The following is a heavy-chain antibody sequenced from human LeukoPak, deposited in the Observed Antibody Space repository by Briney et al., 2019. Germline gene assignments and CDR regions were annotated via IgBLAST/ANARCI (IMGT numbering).Heavy chain of an antibody. Sequence: SETLSLTCTVSGASISSGGYYWSWIRQRPGKGLEWIGYIYYTGSTYYNPSLKGRATISVDTSNNQFSLKLTSVTAADTAVYYCASHCSGGTCYRYYFDYWGQGTLVTVSS. D-gene: IGHD2-15*01. CDR3: ASHCSGGTCYRYYFDY. CDR2: IYYTGST. CDR1: GASISSGGYY. J-gene: IGHJ4*02. V-gene: IGHV4-31*03.